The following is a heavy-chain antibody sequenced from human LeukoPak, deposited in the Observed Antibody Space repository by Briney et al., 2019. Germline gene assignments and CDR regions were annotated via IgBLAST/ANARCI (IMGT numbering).Heavy chain of an antibody. D-gene: IGHD3-10*01. CDR1: GGSISSYY. V-gene: IGHV4-4*07. CDR2: IYTSGST. J-gene: IGHJ6*02. Sequence: SETLSLTCTVSGGSISSYYWSWIRQPAGKGLEWIERIYTSGSTNYNPSLKSRVTMSVDTSKNQFSLKLSSVTAADTAVYYCARVQGSGTYYYYYYGMDVWGQGTRSPSP. CDR3: ARVQGSGTYYYYYYGMDV.